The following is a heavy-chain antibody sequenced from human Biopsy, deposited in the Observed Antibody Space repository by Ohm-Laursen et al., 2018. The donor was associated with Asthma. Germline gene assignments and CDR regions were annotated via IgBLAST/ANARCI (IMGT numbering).Heavy chain of an antibody. D-gene: IGHD2-15*01. CDR3: ARKAGSCIRGTCYSLDF. J-gene: IGHJ4*02. V-gene: IGHV1-69*13. CDR2: NNSVFGIT. CDR1: GGAFQSYV. Sequence: GASVYASCESLGGAFQSYVIGWVLQAPGQGVEWRGGNNSVFGITTYPQKFQDRVPITADDSTITDYMELSSLRSEDTAVYYCARKAGSCIRGTCYSLDFWGQGTLVTVSS.